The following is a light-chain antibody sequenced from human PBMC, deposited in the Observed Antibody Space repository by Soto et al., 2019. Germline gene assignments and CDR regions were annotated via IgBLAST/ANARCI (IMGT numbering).Light chain of an antibody. CDR3: YSYAGRNVWV. J-gene: IGLJ3*02. CDR2: GVT. Sequence: QSALAQPPSASGSPGQSVTISCTGSGSDIGAYNFVSWYQQHPGTAPKLMIFGVTERPSGVPDRFSGSKSGNTASLTVSGLQADDEAIYYCYSYAGRNVWVFGGGTQLTVL. CDR1: GSDIGAYNF. V-gene: IGLV2-8*01.